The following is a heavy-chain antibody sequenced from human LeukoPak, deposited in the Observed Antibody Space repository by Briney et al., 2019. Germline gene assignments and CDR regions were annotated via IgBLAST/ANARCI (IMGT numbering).Heavy chain of an antibody. V-gene: IGHV3-23*01. CDR1: GFTFSSYA. J-gene: IGHJ4*02. Sequence: GGSLRLSCAASGFTFSSYAMSWVRQAPGKGLEWVSAISGSGGSTYYADSVKGRFTISRDNSKNTLYLQMNSLRAEDTAVYYCAKITHYDILTGDFDYWSQGTLVTVSS. CDR3: AKITHYDILTGDFDY. D-gene: IGHD3-9*01. CDR2: ISGSGGST.